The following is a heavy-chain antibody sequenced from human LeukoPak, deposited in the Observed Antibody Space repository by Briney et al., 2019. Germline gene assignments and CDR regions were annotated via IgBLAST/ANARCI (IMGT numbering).Heavy chain of an antibody. D-gene: IGHD2-2*01. J-gene: IGHJ5*02. Sequence: GSSVKVSCKASGGTFSSYAISWVRQAPGQGLEWMGWINTNTGNPTYAQGFTGRFVFSLDTSVSTAYLQISSLKAEDTAVYYCARVVPAATNWLDPWGQGTLVTVSS. V-gene: IGHV7-4-1*02. CDR2: INTNTGNP. CDR3: ARVVPAATNWLDP. CDR1: GGTFSSYA.